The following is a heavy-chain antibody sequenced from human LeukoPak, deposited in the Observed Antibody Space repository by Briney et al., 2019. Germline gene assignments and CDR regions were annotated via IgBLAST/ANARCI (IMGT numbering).Heavy chain of an antibody. J-gene: IGHJ4*02. Sequence: SEILSLTCTVSGGSISSSSYYWGWIRQPPGKGLEWIGSIYYSGSTYYNPSLKSRVTISVDTSKNQFSLKLSSVTAADTAVYYCARGLGDDYQLLNYYFDYWGQGTLVTVSS. V-gene: IGHV4-39*07. D-gene: IGHD2-2*01. CDR1: GGSISSSSYY. CDR2: IYYSGST. CDR3: ARGLGDDYQLLNYYFDY.